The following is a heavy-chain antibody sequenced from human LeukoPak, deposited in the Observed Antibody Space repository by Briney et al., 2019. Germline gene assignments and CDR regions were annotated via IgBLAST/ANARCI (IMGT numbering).Heavy chain of an antibody. D-gene: IGHD3-22*01. CDR3: ARAPDYDSSGYYSTFGEYFQH. Sequence: SVKVSCKASGGTFSSYAISWVRQAPGQGLDGLGGIIPIFGTANYAQKFKGRVTITADESTSTAYMELSSLRSEDTAVYYCARAPDYDSSGYYSTFGEYFQHWGQGTLVTVSS. CDR2: IIPIFGTA. CDR1: GGTFSSYA. V-gene: IGHV1-69*13. J-gene: IGHJ1*01.